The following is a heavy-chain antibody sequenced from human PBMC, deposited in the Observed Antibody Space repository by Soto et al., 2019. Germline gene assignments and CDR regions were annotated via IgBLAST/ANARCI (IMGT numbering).Heavy chain of an antibody. Sequence: QVQLQQWGAGLLKPSETLSLTCAVYGGSFSGYYWSWIRQPPGKGLEWIGEINHSGSTNYNPSLKSRITISVDTSKNQFSLKLSSVTAADTAVYYCARGRGAALWGQGTLVTVSS. V-gene: IGHV4-34*01. J-gene: IGHJ4*02. D-gene: IGHD6-6*01. CDR3: ARGRGAAL. CDR2: INHSGST. CDR1: GGSFSGYY.